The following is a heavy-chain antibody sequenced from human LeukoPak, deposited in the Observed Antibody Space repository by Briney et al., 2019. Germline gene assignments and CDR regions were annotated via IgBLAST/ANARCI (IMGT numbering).Heavy chain of an antibody. CDR3: ARVVDFPTTFDY. V-gene: IGHV4-30-4*08. D-gene: IGHD2-21*01. J-gene: IGHJ4*02. Sequence: TSETLSLTCTVSGGSISSGDYYWSWIRQPPGKGLEWIGYIYYSGSTYYNPSLKSRVTISVDTSKNQFSLKLSSVTAADTAVYYCARVVDFPTTFDYWGQGTLVTVSS. CDR1: GGSISSGDYY. CDR2: IYYSGST.